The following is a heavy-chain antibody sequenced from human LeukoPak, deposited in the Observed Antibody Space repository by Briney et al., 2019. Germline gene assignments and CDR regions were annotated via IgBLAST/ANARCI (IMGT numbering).Heavy chain of an antibody. CDR3: ARAGYSSSLDY. V-gene: IGHV3-48*04. CDR2: ISSSSSTI. J-gene: IGHJ4*02. D-gene: IGHD6-13*01. Sequence: GGSLRLSCAASGFTFSSYSMNWARQAPGKGLEWVSYISSSSSTIYYADSVKGRFTISRDNAKNSLYLQMNSLRAEDTAVYYCARAGYSSSLDYWGQGTLVTVSS. CDR1: GFTFSSYS.